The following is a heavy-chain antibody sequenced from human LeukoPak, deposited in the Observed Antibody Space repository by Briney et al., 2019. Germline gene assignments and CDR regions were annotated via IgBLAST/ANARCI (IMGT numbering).Heavy chain of an antibody. D-gene: IGHD3-3*01. Sequence: GGTLRLSCAASGFTFSDYYMSWIRQAPGKGLEWVSYISSSSSYTNYADSVKGRFTISRDDAKNSLYLQMNSLRAEDPAVYYCARESGYPDYWGQGTLVTVSS. CDR3: ARESGYPDY. CDR2: ISSSSSYT. V-gene: IGHV3-11*06. J-gene: IGHJ4*02. CDR1: GFTFSDYY.